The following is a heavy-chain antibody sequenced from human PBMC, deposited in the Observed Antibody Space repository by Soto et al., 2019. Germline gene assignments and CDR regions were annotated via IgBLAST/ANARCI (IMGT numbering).Heavy chain of an antibody. CDR2: IYYSGST. CDR3: ARGRLHFDY. CDR1: GGSISSYY. Sequence: QVQLQESGPGLVKPSETLSLTCTGSGGSISSYYWSWIRQPPGKGLEWIGYIYYSGSTNYNPSLKSRVTISVDTSKNQFSLKLSSVTAADTAVYYCARGRLHFDYWGQGTLVTVSS. V-gene: IGHV4-59*01. D-gene: IGHD4-17*01. J-gene: IGHJ4*02.